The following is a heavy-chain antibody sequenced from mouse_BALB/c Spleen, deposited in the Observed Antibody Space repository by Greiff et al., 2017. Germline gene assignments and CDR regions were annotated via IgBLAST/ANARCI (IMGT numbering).Heavy chain of an antibody. J-gene: IGHJ4*01. D-gene: IGHD2-10*02. CDR1: GFTFSSFG. CDR2: ISSGSSTI. Sequence: EVKLVESGGGLVQPGGSRKLSCAASGFTFSSFGMHWVRQAPEKGLEWVAYISSGSSTIYYADTVKGRFTISRDNPKNTLFLQMTSLRSEDTAMYYCARGGYGNCGYAMDDWGQGTSVTVSS. CDR3: ARGGYGNCGYAMDD. V-gene: IGHV5-17*02.